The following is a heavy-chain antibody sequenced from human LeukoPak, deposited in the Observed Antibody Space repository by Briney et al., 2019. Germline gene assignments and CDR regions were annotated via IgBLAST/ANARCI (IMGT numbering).Heavy chain of an antibody. CDR2: IKSDGSST. J-gene: IGHJ4*02. D-gene: IGHD4-17*01. Sequence: GGSLRLSCAASGFTFSNYWMHWVRQAPGKGPVWVSRIKSDGSSTRFADSVQGRFTISRDNGKNTLYLQMNSLRAEDTAVYYCTTILFDYGDYFDYWGQGTLVTVSS. CDR3: TTILFDYGDYFDY. V-gene: IGHV3-74*01. CDR1: GFTFSNYW.